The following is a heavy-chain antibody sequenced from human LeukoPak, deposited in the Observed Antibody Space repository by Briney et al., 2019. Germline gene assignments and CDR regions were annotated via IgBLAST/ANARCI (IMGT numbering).Heavy chain of an antibody. J-gene: IGHJ3*02. CDR2: ISAYNRNT. D-gene: IGHD4-23*01. V-gene: IGHV1-18*01. CDR1: GYPFTSYG. Sequence: ASVKVSCNASGYPFTSYGISWVRRAPGQGPEWMRGISAYNRNTNYAQKLQGRVTMSTDTSTSTAYMELRSLRSDDTAVYYCARERGNFDAFDIWGQGTMVTVSS. CDR3: ARERGNFDAFDI.